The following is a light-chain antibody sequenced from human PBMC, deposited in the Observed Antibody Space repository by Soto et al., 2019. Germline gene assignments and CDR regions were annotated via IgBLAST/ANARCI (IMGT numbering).Light chain of an antibody. CDR2: EVS. Sequence: QSALTQPASVSGSPGQSITVSCPGTSSDVGYYDYVSWYQQHPGKAPPLISYEVSHRPSVVSDRFSGSKSDSTASLTISGLQPEDEADYYCSSYTSSTTLPVVFGSGTKVTV. CDR1: SSDVGYYDY. V-gene: IGLV2-14*01. J-gene: IGLJ1*01. CDR3: SSYTSSTTLPVV.